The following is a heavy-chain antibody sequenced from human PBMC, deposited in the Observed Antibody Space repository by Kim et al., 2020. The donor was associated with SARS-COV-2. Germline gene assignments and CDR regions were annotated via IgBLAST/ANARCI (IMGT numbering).Heavy chain of an antibody. Sequence: SVKVSCKASGGTFSNYAVNWVRQAPGQGLEWMGRILPMVDIPNYARNFQGRLTTTADKSTSTAYMELTGLTSADTAVYYCARGGQVVIDGRVSLTPYDHWGQEALVTVSS. J-gene: IGHJ5*02. D-gene: IGHD2-21*01. CDR3: ARGGQVVIDGRVSLTPYDH. CDR2: ILPMVDIP. V-gene: IGHV1-69*04. CDR1: GGTFSNYA.